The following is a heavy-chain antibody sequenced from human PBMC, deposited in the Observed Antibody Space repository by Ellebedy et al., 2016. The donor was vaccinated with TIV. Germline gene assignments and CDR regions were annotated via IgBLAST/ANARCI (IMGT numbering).Heavy chain of an antibody. Sequence: SETLFLTCAVYGGSFSGYYWSWIRQPPGKGLEWIGEINHSGSTNYNPSLKSRVTISVDTSKNQFSLKLSSVTAADMAVYFCARATWNWDFDHWGQGTLVTVSS. V-gene: IGHV4-34*01. CDR1: GGSFSGYY. CDR2: INHSGST. J-gene: IGHJ4*02. CDR3: ARATWNWDFDH. D-gene: IGHD1-7*01.